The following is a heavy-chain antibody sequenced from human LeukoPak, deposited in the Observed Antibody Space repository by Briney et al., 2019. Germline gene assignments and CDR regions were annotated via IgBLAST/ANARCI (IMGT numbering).Heavy chain of an antibody. J-gene: IGHJ4*02. CDR3: SNLRLGSPKGVRLDD. CDR1: AFAFSTYG. CDR2: IRFDGTKQ. Sequence: GGPLRLSFAASAFAFSTYGIHGARQAPGKGREGGFFIRFDGTKQFYSDSVKGRFTISRDNSKYTVFLQMNSLTTEDTAVYYCSNLRLGSPKGVRLDDWGQGTLVTVSS. V-gene: IGHV3-30*02. D-gene: IGHD3-16*01.